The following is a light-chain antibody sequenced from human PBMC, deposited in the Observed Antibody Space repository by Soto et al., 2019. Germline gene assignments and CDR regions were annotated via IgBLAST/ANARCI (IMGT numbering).Light chain of an antibody. CDR2: ETS. CDR3: QQFSAYPLT. J-gene: IGKJ4*01. V-gene: IGKV1-13*02. CDR1: EGINTG. Sequence: AIQLTQSPSSLSASVGDIVTITCRASEGINTGVAWYQQKPGKSPKLLIYETSNLASGVSLRFSGTGYGTQFSLTIGGLQPEDFATYHCQQFSAYPLTFGGGTKVEIK.